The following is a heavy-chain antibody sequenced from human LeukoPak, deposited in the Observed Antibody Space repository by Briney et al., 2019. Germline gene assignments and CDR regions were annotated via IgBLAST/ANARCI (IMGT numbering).Heavy chain of an antibody. CDR3: TKRVKYGGTWDHFAD. Sequence: PGGSLRLSCAASGFPFSSYAMTWVRQAPGKGLEWVSTVNADGGNTYYADSVKGRFTISRDNSKSTLILQMNSLRVEDTALYYCTKRVKYGGTWDHFADWGQGTLVTVSS. CDR1: GFPFSSYA. J-gene: IGHJ4*02. CDR2: VNADGGNT. D-gene: IGHD1-26*01. V-gene: IGHV3-23*01.